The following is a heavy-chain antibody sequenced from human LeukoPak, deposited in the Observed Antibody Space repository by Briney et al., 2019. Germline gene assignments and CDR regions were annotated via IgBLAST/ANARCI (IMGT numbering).Heavy chain of an antibody. CDR3: ARDLTPGGYCSSTSCYGASYFDY. V-gene: IGHV1-69*13. Sequence: ASVKVSCKASGGTFSSYAISWVRQAPGQGLEWMGGIIPIFGTANYAQKFQGRVTITADESTSTAYMELSSLRSEDTAVYYCARDLTPGGYCSSTSCYGASYFDYWGQGTLVTVSS. D-gene: IGHD2-2*01. J-gene: IGHJ4*02. CDR2: IIPIFGTA. CDR1: GGTFSSYA.